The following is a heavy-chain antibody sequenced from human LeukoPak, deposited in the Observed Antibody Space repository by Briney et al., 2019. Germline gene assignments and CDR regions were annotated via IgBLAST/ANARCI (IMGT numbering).Heavy chain of an antibody. J-gene: IGHJ3*02. V-gene: IGHV3-30*02. Sequence: GGSLRLSCGASGFAPSSYGMHWVRQAPGKGLEWVAFIRYDGNSKYYVDSVKGRFTISRDNSKHTLYLQMNSLRAEDTAVYYCAKETYDAFDIWGQGTTVTVSS. CDR2: IRYDGNSK. CDR1: GFAPSSYG. CDR3: AKETYDAFDI.